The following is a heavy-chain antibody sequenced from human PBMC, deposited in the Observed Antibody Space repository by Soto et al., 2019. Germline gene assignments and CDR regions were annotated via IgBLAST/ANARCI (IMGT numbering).Heavy chain of an antibody. D-gene: IGHD3-22*01. V-gene: IGHV3-30*18. CDR3: AKDGEALYYYDTSGPKTWFDP. J-gene: IGHJ5*02. CDR2: ISYDGSNK. CDR1: GFTFSRYG. Sequence: GSLRLSCAASGFTFSRYGMHWVRQAPGKGLEWVAIISYDGSNKYYADSVKGRFTISRDDSKNTLYLQMNSLRAEDTAVYYCAKDGEALYYYDTSGPKTWFDPWGLGTLVTVSS.